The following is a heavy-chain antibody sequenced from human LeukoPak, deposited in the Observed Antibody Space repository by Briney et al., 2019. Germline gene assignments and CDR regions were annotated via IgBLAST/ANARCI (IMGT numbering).Heavy chain of an antibody. D-gene: IGHD2-15*01. CDR2: ISPSGGST. CDR1: GLSFSSYA. Sequence: GGSLRLSCAASGLSFSSYAMRWVRQAPGKGLEWVSTISPSGGSTYYADSVNCRFTSSRYFSKNTLYLQMNSLRTEDTAVYYCANYCSGGSGRPCYSGYYWGQGTLVTVSS. J-gene: IGHJ4*02. CDR3: ANYCSGGSGRPCYSGYY. V-gene: IGHV3-23*01.